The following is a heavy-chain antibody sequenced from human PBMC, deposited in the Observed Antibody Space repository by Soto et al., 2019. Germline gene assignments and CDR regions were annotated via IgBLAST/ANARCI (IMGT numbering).Heavy chain of an antibody. V-gene: IGHV1-18*01. J-gene: IGHJ4*02. Sequence: APVKVSCKASGYTFTSYGISWVLQALVQGLEWMGWICAYNGNTNYAQKLQGRVTMTTDTSTSSAYMELRSLRSDDTAVYYCARFRDTAMTSGDYFDYWGQGTSDTVSS. CDR2: ICAYNGNT. D-gene: IGHD5-18*01. CDR1: GYTFTSYG. CDR3: ARFRDTAMTSGDYFDY.